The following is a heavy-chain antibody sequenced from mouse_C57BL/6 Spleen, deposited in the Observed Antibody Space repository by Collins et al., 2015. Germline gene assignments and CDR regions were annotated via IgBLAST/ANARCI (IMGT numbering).Heavy chain of an antibody. V-gene: IGHV7-3*01. D-gene: IGHD2-12*01. Sequence: KANGYTTEYSASVKGRFTISRDNSQSILYLQMNALRAEDSATYYCARKLRRDAMDYWGQGTSVTVSS. CDR2: KANGYTT. CDR3: ARKLRRDAMDY. J-gene: IGHJ4*01.